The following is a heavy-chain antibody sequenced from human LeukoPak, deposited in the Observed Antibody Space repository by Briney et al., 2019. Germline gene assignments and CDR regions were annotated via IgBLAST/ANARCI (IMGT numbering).Heavy chain of an antibody. D-gene: IGHD3-22*01. CDR1: GGTFSSYA. J-gene: IGHJ1*01. CDR3: AREGPNYYDSSGYYSAEYFQH. Sequence: ASVKVSCKASGGTFSSYAISWVRQAPGQGLEWMGRIIPILGIANYAQKFQGRVTITADKSTSTAYMELSSLRSEGTAVYYCAREGPNYYDSSGYYSAEYFQHWGQGTLVTVSS. V-gene: IGHV1-69*04. CDR2: IIPILGIA.